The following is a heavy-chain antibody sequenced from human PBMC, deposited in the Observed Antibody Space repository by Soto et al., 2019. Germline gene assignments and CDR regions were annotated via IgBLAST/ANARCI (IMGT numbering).Heavy chain of an antibody. CDR2: ISSSGGAT. D-gene: IGHD3-16*01. CDR3: ARDHSYACDY. Sequence: EVQLLESGGGLVQPGGSLRLSCAVSGFTFSSFAMSWVRQAPGKGLEWLSIISSSGGATYYADSVKGRFTISRDNSKNTLYLQMSSLRAEDTAAYYGARDHSYACDYWGQGTLVTVSS. CDR1: GFTFSSFA. V-gene: IGHV3-23*01. J-gene: IGHJ4*02.